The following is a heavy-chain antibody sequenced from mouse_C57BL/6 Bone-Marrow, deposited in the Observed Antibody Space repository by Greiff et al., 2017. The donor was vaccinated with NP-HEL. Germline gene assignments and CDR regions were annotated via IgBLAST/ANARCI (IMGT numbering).Heavy chain of an antibody. CDR2: IHPNSGST. V-gene: IGHV1-64*01. D-gene: IGHD1-1*01. Sequence: VKLQQPGAELVKPGASVKLSCKASGYTFTSYWMHWVKQRPGQGLEWIGMIHPNSGSTNYNEKFKSKATLTVDKSSSTAYMQLSSLTSEDSAVYYCARPLLYYGSEDYWGQGTSVTVSS. CDR3: ARPLLYYGSEDY. CDR1: GYTFTSYW. J-gene: IGHJ4*01.